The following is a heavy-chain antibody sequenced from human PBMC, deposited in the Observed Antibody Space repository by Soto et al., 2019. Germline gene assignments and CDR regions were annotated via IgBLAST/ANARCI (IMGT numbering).Heavy chain of an antibody. CDR1: GGSFSGYY. Sequence: SETLSLTCAVYGGSFSGYYWSWIRQPPGKGLEWIGEINHSGSNNYNPSLKSRVTISVDTSKNQFSLKLISVTAADTAVYYCARFEIGRNDAFDIWGQGTMVTVSS. V-gene: IGHV4-34*01. CDR3: ARFEIGRNDAFDI. CDR2: INHSGSN. J-gene: IGHJ3*02.